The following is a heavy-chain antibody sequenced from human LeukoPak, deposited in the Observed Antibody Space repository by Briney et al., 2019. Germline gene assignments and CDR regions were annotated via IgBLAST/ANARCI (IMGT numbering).Heavy chain of an antibody. D-gene: IGHD4-23*01. CDR2: ISSSSSYI. V-gene: IGHV3-21*01. CDR3: ARDSVRGYGGDNWFDP. CDR1: GFTFSSYS. Sequence: PGGSLRLSCAASGFTFSSYSMNWVRQAPGKGLEWVSSISSSSSYIYYADSVKGRFTISRDNAKNSLYLQMNSLRAEDTAVYYCARDSVRGYGGDNWFDPWGQGTLVTVSS. J-gene: IGHJ5*02.